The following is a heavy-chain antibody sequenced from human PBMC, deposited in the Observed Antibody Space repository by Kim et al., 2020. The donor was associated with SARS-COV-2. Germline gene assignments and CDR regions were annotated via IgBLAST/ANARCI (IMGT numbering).Heavy chain of an antibody. Sequence: GGSLRLSCAASGFTVSSNYMSWVRQAPGKGLEWVSVIYSGGSKYYADSVKGRFTISRDNSKNTLYLQMNSLIAEDTAVYYCARDYSYCGGDCYSVAFDIWGQGTMVTVAS. V-gene: IGHV3-66*01. D-gene: IGHD2-21*02. J-gene: IGHJ3*02. CDR3: ARDYSYCGGDCYSVAFDI. CDR1: GFTVSSNY. CDR2: IYSGGSK.